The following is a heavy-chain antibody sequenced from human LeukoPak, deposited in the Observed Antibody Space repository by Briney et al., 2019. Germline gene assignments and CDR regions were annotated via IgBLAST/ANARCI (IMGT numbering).Heavy chain of an antibody. J-gene: IGHJ4*02. CDR3: ARDFRGGYDFWSGYYTPYYFDY. CDR1: GGSISSSSYY. D-gene: IGHD3-3*01. CDR2: IYYSGST. V-gene: IGHV4-39*07. Sequence: SETLSLTCTVSGGSISSSSYYWGWIRQPPGKGLEWIGSIYYSGSTYYNPSLKSRVTISVDTSKNQFSLKLTSVTAADTAVYYCARDFRGGYDFWSGYYTPYYFDYWGQGTLVTVSP.